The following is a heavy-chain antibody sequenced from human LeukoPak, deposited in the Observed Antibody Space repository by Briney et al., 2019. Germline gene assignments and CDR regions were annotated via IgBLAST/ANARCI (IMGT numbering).Heavy chain of an antibody. CDR3: ARDPGYCSGGSCFNWFDP. J-gene: IGHJ5*02. D-gene: IGHD2-15*01. V-gene: IGHV1-2*02. CDR1: GYTFTGYY. Sequence: ASVKVSCKASGYTFTGYYMHWVRQAPGQGLEWMGWINPNSGGTNYAQKFQGRVTMTRDTSISTAYMELSRLRSDDTAVYYCARDPGYCSGGSCFNWFDPWGREPWSPSPQ. CDR2: INPNSGGT.